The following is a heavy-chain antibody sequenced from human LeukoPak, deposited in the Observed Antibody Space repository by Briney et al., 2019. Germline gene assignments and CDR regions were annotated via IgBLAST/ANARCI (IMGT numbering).Heavy chain of an antibody. J-gene: IGHJ5*02. Sequence: GASVKVSCKSSGYTFTSKDINSVRQATGQGLEWMGWMNPNSGNTGYAQRFQGRLTMTRNTSISTAYMELSSLRSDDTAVYYCARCPSCSSMSYPYWFDPWGQGTLVTVSS. CDR3: ARCPSCSSMSYPYWFDP. V-gene: IGHV1-8*01. CDR2: MNPNSGNT. D-gene: IGHD2-2*01. CDR1: GYTFTSKD.